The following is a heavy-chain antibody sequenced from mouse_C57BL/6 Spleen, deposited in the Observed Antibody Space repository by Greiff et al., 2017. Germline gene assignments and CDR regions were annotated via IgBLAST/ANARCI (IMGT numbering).Heavy chain of an antibody. CDR1: GFSFTSYG. Sequence: QVQLKESGPGLVAPSQSLSITCTVSGFSFTSYGVDWVRQHPGKGLEWLGVIWGGGSTNYNSALMSRLSISKENSTSQDFLKMNSLQTDDQAMYYCAKRTVLATGHWYFDVWGTGTTVTVSS. CDR2: IWGGGST. D-gene: IGHD1-1*01. J-gene: IGHJ1*03. CDR3: AKRTVLATGHWYFDV. V-gene: IGHV2-9*01.